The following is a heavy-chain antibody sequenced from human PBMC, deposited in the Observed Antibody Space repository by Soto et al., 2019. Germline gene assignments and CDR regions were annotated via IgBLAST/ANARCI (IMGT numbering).Heavy chain of an antibody. CDR3: ASGLRNAGDYYYYYGMDV. CDR1: GVTFSSYA. V-gene: IGHV1-69*13. Sequence: SVKVSCKASGVTFSSYAISWVRQAPGQGLEWMGGIIPIFGTANYAQKFQGRVTITADESTSTAYMELSSLRSEDTAVYYCASGLRNAGDYYYYYGMDVWGQGTTVTVSS. CDR2: IIPIFGTA. J-gene: IGHJ6*02. D-gene: IGHD4-17*01.